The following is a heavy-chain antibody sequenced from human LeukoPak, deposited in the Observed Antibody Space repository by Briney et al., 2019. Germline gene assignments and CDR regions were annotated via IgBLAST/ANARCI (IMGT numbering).Heavy chain of an antibody. CDR3: AKGSGSGWYNWFDP. Sequence: PGGSLRLSCAATGFTSSSCAMHWVRQAPGKGLQWVAVISYDGSNKYYADSVKGRFTISRDNSKNTLYLQMNSLRAEDTAMYYCAKGSGSGWYNWFDPWGQGTLVTVSS. D-gene: IGHD6-19*01. J-gene: IGHJ5*02. CDR2: ISYDGSNK. V-gene: IGHV3-30*18. CDR1: GFTSSSCA.